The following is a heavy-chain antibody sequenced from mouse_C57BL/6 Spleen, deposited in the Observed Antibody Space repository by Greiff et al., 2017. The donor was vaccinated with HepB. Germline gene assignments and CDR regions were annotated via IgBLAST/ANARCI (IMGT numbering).Heavy chain of an antibody. CDR2: INPSTGGT. CDR3: ARSQLRLEAFDY. V-gene: IGHV1-42*01. Sequence: EVKLVESGPELVKPGASVKISCKASGYSFTGYYMNWVKQSPEKSLEWIGEINPSTGGTTYNQKFKAKATLTVDKSSSTAYMQLKSLTSEDSAVYYCARSQLRLEAFDYWGQGTTLTVSS. J-gene: IGHJ2*01. CDR1: GYSFTGYY. D-gene: IGHD3-2*02.